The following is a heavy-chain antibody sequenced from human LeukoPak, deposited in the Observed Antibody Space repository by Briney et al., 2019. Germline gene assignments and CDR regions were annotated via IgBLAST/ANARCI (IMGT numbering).Heavy chain of an antibody. J-gene: IGHJ5*02. CDR1: GGSISSSSYY. CDR2: IYYSGST. D-gene: IGHD3-10*01. Sequence: SETLSLTCTVSGGSISSSSYYWGWIRQPPGKGLEWIGSIYYSGSTYYNPSLKSRVAISVDTSKNQFSLKLSSVTAADTAVYYCARGRFKAVRGSLYNWFDPWGQGTLVTVSS. CDR3: ARGRFKAVRGSLYNWFDP. V-gene: IGHV4-39*07.